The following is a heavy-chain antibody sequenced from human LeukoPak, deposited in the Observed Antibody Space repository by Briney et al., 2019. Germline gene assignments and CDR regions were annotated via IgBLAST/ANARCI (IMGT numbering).Heavy chain of an antibody. CDR3: ARDTGSGNDAFDI. J-gene: IGHJ3*02. D-gene: IGHD3-10*01. CDR1: GYTFTSYD. Sequence: ASVKVSCKASGYTFTSYDINWVRQATGQGLEWMGWINPNSGGTNYAQKFQGRVTMTRDTSISTAYMELSRLRSDDTAVYYCARDTGSGNDAFDIWGQGTMVTVSS. V-gene: IGHV1-2*02. CDR2: INPNSGGT.